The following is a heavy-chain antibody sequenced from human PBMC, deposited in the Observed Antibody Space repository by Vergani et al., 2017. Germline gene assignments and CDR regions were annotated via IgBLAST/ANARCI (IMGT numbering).Heavy chain of an antibody. J-gene: IGHJ4*02. CDR3: ARYPIGGVDY. CDR2: IKQDGSEK. Sequence: EVQLVESGGGLVQPGGSLRLSCAASGFTFSSYWMSWVRQVPGEGMEWVANIKQDGSEKYYVDSVKGRFTISRDNAKNSLYLQMNSLRAEDPAVYYCARYPIGGVDYWGQGTLVTVSS. CDR1: GFTFSSYW. D-gene: IGHD2-15*01. V-gene: IGHV3-7*03.